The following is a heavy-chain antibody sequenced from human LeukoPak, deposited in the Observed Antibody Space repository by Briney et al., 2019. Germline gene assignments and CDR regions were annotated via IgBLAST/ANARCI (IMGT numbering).Heavy chain of an antibody. CDR2: IKQDGSEK. J-gene: IGHJ4*02. V-gene: IGHV3-7*01. Sequence: GGSLRLSCAASGFTFSNYCMSWVRQAPGKGLEWVANIKQDGSEKYYVVSVKGRFTISRDNAKNTLYLQMNSLRAEDTAVYYCARGGKTYYYDSSGYYPFDYWGQGTLVTVSS. D-gene: IGHD3-22*01. CDR3: ARGGKTYYYDSSGYYPFDY. CDR1: GFTFSNYC.